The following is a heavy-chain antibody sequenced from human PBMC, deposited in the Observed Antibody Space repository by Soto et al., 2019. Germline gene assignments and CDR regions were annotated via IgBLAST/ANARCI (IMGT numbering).Heavy chain of an antibody. CDR2: ISSSSSYI. V-gene: IGHV3-21*01. CDR1: GFTFSSYS. CDR3: ARDKTIAAANNAFDY. J-gene: IGHJ4*02. D-gene: IGHD6-13*01. Sequence: GGSLRLSCAASGFTFSSYSMNWVRQAPGKGLEWVSSISSSSSYIYYADSVKGRFTISRDNAKNSLYLQMNSLRAEDTAVYYCARDKTIAAANNAFDYWGQGTLVTVSS.